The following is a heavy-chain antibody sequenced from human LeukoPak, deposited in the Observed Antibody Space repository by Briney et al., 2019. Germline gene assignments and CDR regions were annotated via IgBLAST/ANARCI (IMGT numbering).Heavy chain of an antibody. CDR2: ISGSGGST. CDR3: AKFPGATVTPDAFDI. Sequence: PGGSLRLSCAASGFTFSSYSMNWVRQAPGKGLEWVSAISGSGGSTYYADSVKGRFTISRDNSKNTLYLQMNSLRAEDTAVYYCAKFPGATVTPDAFDIWGQGTMVTVSS. V-gene: IGHV3-23*01. CDR1: GFTFSSYS. J-gene: IGHJ3*02. D-gene: IGHD4-17*01.